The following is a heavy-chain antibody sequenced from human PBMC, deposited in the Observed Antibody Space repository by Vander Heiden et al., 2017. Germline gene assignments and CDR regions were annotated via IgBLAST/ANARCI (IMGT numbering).Heavy chain of an antibody. J-gene: IGHJ4*02. Sequence: QLQLQESGPGLVKPPETLSLTCTVSGGSISSSSYYWGWIRQPPGKGLEWIGSIYYSGSTYYNPSLKSRVAISVDTSKNQFSLKLSSVTAADTAVYYCARTKTTVTTDIDYWGQGTLVTVSS. V-gene: IGHV4-39*01. CDR1: GGSISSSSYY. CDR3: ARTKTTVTTDIDY. CDR2: IYYSGST. D-gene: IGHD4-17*01.